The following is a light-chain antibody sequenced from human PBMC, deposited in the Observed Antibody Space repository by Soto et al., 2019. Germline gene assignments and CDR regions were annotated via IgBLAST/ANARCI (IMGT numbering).Light chain of an antibody. J-gene: IGLJ3*02. CDR2: QVN. CDR1: NSDVGGYDY. CDR3: SSLTSSNTWV. Sequence: QSALTQPASVSGSPGQSITISCTGTNSDVGGYDYVSWYQHYPGKAPKLLIYQVNNRPSGVSSRFSGSKSGNTASLTFSGLQAEDEADYYCSSLTSSNTWVFGGGTQVTVL. V-gene: IGLV2-14*01.